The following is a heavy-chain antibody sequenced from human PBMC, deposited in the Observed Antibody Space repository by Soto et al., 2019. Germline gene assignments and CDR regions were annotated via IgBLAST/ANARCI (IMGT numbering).Heavy chain of an antibody. V-gene: IGHV3-11*04. CDR2: ISSSGSTI. J-gene: IGHJ4*02. D-gene: IGHD3-22*01. CDR1: GFTFSDYY. Sequence: KPGGSLRLSCAASGFTFSDYYMSWIRQAPGKGLEWVSYISSSGSTIYYADSVKGRFTISRDNAKNSLYLQMNSLRAEDTAVYYCARDRSTAVVSANFDYWGQGTLVTVSS. CDR3: ARDRSTAVVSANFDY.